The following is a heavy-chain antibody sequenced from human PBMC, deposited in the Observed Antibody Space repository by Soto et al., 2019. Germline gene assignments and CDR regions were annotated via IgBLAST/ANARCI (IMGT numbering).Heavy chain of an antibody. CDR3: AREERGWELPSNNWFDP. D-gene: IGHD1-26*01. Sequence: ASVKLTCKASGYTFTSYAMHSVRQATGQRFEWMGWINAGNGNTKYSQKFQGRVTITRDTSASTAYMELSSLRSEDTAVYYCAREERGWELPSNNWFDPWGQGTLVTVSS. J-gene: IGHJ5*02. CDR2: INAGNGNT. V-gene: IGHV1-3*01. CDR1: GYTFTSYA.